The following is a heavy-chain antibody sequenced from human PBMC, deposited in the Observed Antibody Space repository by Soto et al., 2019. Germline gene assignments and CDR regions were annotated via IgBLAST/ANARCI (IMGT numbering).Heavy chain of an antibody. CDR3: ARSLTAMVTGYYGMDV. D-gene: IGHD5-18*01. V-gene: IGHV1-69*06. J-gene: IGHJ6*02. CDR2: IIPIFGTA. Sequence: QVQLVQSGAEVKKPGSSVKVSCKASGGTFSSYAISWVRQAPGQGLEWMGGIIPIFGTANYAQKFQGRVTSTADKSTSTAYMELSRLRSEDTAVYYCARSLTAMVTGYYGMDVWGQGTTVTVSS. CDR1: GGTFSSYA.